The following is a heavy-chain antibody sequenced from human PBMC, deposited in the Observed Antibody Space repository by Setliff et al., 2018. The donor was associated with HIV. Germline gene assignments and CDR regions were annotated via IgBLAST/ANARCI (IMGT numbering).Heavy chain of an antibody. V-gene: IGHV4-34*01. CDR1: GGSFSNYY. CDR3: ASFFVTTVTNQDY. D-gene: IGHD4-17*01. CDR2: LSPSGTT. Sequence: PSETLSLTCTVYGGSFSNYYTNWIRQPPGKGLEWIGELSPSGTTRSNPSLQSRVTISLDTSNNQFSRKLTSVTAADTAMYYCASFFVTTVTNQDYWGQGTPVTVSS. J-gene: IGHJ4*02.